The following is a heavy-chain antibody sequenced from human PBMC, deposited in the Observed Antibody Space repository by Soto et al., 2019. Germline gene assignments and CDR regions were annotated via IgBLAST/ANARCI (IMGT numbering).Heavy chain of an antibody. J-gene: IGHJ6*02. CDR2: IKQDGSEE. V-gene: IGHV3-7*01. Sequence: EVQLVESGGGLVQPGGSLRRSCVDSGFTFSSYWMSWVRQAPVKGVEWVGNIKQDGSEENYVDSVKGRFTISRDNAKNSLDLQMNSLRVEDTAVYYCARIAASGRGWDVWGQGTTVVVAS. CDR3: ARIAASGRGWDV. D-gene: IGHD6-13*01. CDR1: GFTFSSYW.